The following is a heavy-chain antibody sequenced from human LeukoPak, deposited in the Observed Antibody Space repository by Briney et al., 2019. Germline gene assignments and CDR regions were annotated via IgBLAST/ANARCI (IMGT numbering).Heavy chain of an antibody. CDR2: INQDGSEI. CDR3: AKVAETYYYDSSGLLDWYFDL. CDR1: GFTFSSYW. D-gene: IGHD3-22*01. Sequence: GGSLRLSCAASGFTFSSYWMSWVRQAPGKGPEWVANINQDGSEIYYVDSVKGRFTISRDNAKNSLYLQMNSLRAEDTAVYYCAKVAETYYYDSSGLLDWYFDLWGRGTLVTVSS. J-gene: IGHJ2*01. V-gene: IGHV3-7*05.